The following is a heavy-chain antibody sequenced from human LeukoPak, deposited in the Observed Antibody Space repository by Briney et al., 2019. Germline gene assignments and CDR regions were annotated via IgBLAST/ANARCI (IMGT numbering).Heavy chain of an antibody. Sequence: SCKASGYTFTGYYMHWVRQAPGRGLEWVAVMSYDGINKYYADSVKGRFTISRDNSKSTLYLQMNSLRAEDTAVYYCAREYCGAECYSGVDYWGQGTLVTVSS. CDR2: MSYDGINK. J-gene: IGHJ4*02. V-gene: IGHV3-30-3*01. CDR1: GYTFTGYY. CDR3: AREYCGAECYSGVDY. D-gene: IGHD2-21*01.